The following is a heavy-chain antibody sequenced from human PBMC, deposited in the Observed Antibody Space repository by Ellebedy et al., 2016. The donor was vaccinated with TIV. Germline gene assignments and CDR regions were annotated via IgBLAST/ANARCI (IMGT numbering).Heavy chain of an antibody. CDR1: GGTFSNYA. CDR3: ARLPCGSTSCGGAAFDI. J-gene: IGHJ3*02. V-gene: IGHV1-69*04. CDR2: IIPMVGIA. D-gene: IGHD2-2*01. Sequence: SVKVSCXASGGTFSNYAIGWVRQAPGQGLEWMGRIIPMVGIANYAQKFQGRVTMTTDTSTSTAYMELRSLRSDDTAVYYCARLPCGSTSCGGAAFDIWGQGTMVTVAS.